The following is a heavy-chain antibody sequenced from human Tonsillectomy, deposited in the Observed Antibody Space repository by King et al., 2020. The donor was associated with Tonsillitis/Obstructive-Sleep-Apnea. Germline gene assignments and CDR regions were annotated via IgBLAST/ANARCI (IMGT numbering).Heavy chain of an antibody. CDR1: GFTFSSYG. D-gene: IGHD1-26*01. CDR2: IWYDGSDT. V-gene: IGHV3-33*01. CDR3: ARSSGSYHFDS. Sequence: VQLVESGGGVVQPGRSLRLSCAASGFTFSSYGMHGVRQAPGMGLEWVAVIWYDGSDTYYADSVKGRFTISRDSSKHTLYLQMNGLRAEDTAVYYCARSSGSYHFDSWGQGTLVTVSS. J-gene: IGHJ4*02.